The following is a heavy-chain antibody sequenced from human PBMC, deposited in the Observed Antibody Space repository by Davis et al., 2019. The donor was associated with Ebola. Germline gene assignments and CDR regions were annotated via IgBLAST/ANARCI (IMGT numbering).Heavy chain of an antibody. V-gene: IGHV3-48*02. CDR1: GFTFNTYS. CDR2: IISTCNTI. D-gene: IGHD4-17*01. J-gene: IGHJ4*02. Sequence: PGGSLRLSCAASGFTFNTYSMNWVLQAPGKGLDLISYIISTCNTILYADSVKGRFTISRDNAKKSLYLVMSSLRNEDSAVYYCASLDPNKDYGDYWGQGTLVIVSS. CDR3: ASLDPNKDYGDY.